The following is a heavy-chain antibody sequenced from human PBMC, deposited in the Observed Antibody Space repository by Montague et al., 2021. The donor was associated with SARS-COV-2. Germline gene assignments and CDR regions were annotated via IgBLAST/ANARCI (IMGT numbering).Heavy chain of an antibody. Sequence: SETLSLTCTVSGGSISSYYWSWIRQPPGKGLEWIGEINHSGSTNYNPSLKSRVTISVDTSKNQFSLKLSSVTAADTAVYYCASLTLGYCSSTSCYSDWFDPWGQATLVTVSS. J-gene: IGHJ5*02. D-gene: IGHD2-2*02. CDR3: ASLTLGYCSSTSCYSDWFDP. CDR2: INHSGST. V-gene: IGHV4-34*01. CDR1: GGSISSYY.